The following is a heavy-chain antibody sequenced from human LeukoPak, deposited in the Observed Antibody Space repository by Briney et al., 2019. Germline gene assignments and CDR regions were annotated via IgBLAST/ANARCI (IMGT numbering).Heavy chain of an antibody. CDR2: IKQEGSEK. J-gene: IGHJ4*02. D-gene: IGHD6-19*01. Sequence: PGGSLRLAWAPSGFTFSSYWMSWVRQAPGKGLEWVANIKQEGSEKYYVGSVKGRFTISRDNAKNSLYLQMNSLRAEDTAVYYCARITYSSGWAFDYWGQGTLVTVSS. CDR3: ARITYSSGWAFDY. CDR1: GFTFSSYW. V-gene: IGHV3-7*01.